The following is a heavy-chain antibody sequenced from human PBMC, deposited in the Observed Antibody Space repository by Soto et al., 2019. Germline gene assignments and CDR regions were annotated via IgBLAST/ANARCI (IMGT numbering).Heavy chain of an antibody. J-gene: IGHJ3*01. CDR3: AKDSISYNGIYDAFDV. CDR2: IGGGDDI. Sequence: GGSLRLSCEASGFTFSNYAMAWVRQTPGEGPEWVSTIGGGDDIFYAESVQGRFIISRDDSRSTMYLQMDNLRVEDTAIYFCAKDSISYNGIYDAFDVWGQGKVVTVSS. D-gene: IGHD3-3*02. CDR1: GFTFSNYA. V-gene: IGHV3-23*01.